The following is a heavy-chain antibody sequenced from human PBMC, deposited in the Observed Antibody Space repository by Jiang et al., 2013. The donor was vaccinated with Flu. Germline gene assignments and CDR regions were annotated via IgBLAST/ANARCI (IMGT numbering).Heavy chain of an antibody. CDR1: GYTFTSYA. D-gene: IGHD3-10*01. CDR3: ARDRYYGSGSYDAFDI. J-gene: IGHJ3*02. Sequence: KASGYTFTSYAMHWVRQAPGQRLEWMGWINAGNGNTNNSQKFQGRVTITRDTSASTAYMELSSLRSEDTAVYYCARDRYYGSGSYDAFDIWGQGTMVTVSS. V-gene: IGHV1-3*01. CDR2: INAGNGNT.